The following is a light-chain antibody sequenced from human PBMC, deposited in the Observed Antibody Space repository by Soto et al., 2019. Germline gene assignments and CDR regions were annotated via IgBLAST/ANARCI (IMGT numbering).Light chain of an antibody. Sequence: QSALTQPASVSGSPGQSITISCTGTSGDDGTYNLVSWYQQHPGRAPKLIIFEVNKRPSGVSNRLSGSKSGNTASLAISGLQADDEADYHCCSYAGRSNVVCGGGTKLTVL. CDR3: CSYAGRSNVV. CDR2: EVN. CDR1: SGDDGTYNL. V-gene: IGLV2-23*02. J-gene: IGLJ2*01.